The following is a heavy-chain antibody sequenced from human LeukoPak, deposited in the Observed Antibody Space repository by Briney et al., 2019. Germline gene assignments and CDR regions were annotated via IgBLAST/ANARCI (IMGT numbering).Heavy chain of an antibody. V-gene: IGHV1-18*01. J-gene: IGHJ5*02. CDR1: GYTFTSYG. CDR3: ARGVTMIVVPSFGYDP. D-gene: IGHD3-22*01. Sequence: ASVKVSCKASGYTFTSYGISWVRQAPGQGLEWMGWISAYNGNTNYAQKLQGRVTMTTDTSTSTAYMELRSLRSDDTAVYYCARGVTMIVVPSFGYDPWGQGTLVTVSS. CDR2: ISAYNGNT.